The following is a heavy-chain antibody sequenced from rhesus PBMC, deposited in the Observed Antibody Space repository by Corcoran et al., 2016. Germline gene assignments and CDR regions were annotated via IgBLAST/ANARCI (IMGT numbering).Heavy chain of an antibody. D-gene: IGHD6-31*01. Sequence: QVTLKESGPALVKPTQTLTLTCPFSGFSLSPSGMGVGWIRQPPGKAREWLASIYWDDDKYYSTSLKSRLTISKDTSKNQVVLTMTNMDPVDTATYYCARGAGIAAADYWGQGVLVTVSS. CDR3: ARGAGIAAADY. CDR1: GFSLSPSGMG. V-gene: IGHV2S1*01. J-gene: IGHJ4*01. CDR2: IYWDDDK.